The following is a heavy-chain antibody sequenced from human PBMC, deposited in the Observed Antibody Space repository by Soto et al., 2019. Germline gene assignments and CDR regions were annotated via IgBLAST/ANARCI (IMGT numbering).Heavy chain of an antibody. Sequence: ASVKVSCKASGYTFTSYGISWVRQAPGQGLEWMGWISAYNGNTNYAQKLQGRVTMTTDTSTSTAYMELRSLRSDDTAVYYCARWKSRWYPQTVDYWGQGTLVTVSS. D-gene: IGHD6-13*01. CDR2: ISAYNGNT. V-gene: IGHV1-18*01. J-gene: IGHJ4*02. CDR1: GYTFTSYG. CDR3: ARWKSRWYPQTVDY.